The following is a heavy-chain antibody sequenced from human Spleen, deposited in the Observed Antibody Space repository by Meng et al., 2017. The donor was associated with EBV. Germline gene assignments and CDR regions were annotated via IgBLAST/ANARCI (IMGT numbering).Heavy chain of an antibody. J-gene: IGHJ5*01. Sequence: VRLQESGPGLVKPSGTLSLTCTVSGGSINHYYWTWIRQPPGKGLECIGDIYYTGSTNYRPSLKSRVTISVDTSKNQFSLKLSSVTAADTAVHYCARVVTGRFDPWGQGILVTVSS. CDR1: GGSINHYY. CDR2: IYYTGST. CDR3: ARVVTGRFDP. D-gene: IGHD2-21*02. V-gene: IGHV4-59*01.